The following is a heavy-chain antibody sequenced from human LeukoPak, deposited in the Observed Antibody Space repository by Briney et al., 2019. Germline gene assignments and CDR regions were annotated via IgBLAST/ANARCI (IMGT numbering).Heavy chain of an antibody. V-gene: IGHV3-7*01. CDR1: GFTFSSYW. Sequence: GGSLRPSCAASGFTFSSYWMSWVRQALGKGLEWVANIKQDGSEKYYVDSVKGRFTISRDNAKNSLYLQMNSLRAEDTAVYYCASESTVTLTGYWGQGTLVTVSS. CDR2: IKQDGSEK. CDR3: ASESTVTLTGY. D-gene: IGHD4-11*01. J-gene: IGHJ4*02.